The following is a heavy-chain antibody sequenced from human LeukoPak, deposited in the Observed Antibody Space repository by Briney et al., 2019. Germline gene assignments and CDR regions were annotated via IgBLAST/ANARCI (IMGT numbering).Heavy chain of an antibody. V-gene: IGHV3-23*01. Sequence: PGRSLRLSCAASGFTFSSYSMSWVRQAPGKGLEWVSAISSSGGSTDYTDSVKGRFTISRDNSKNTLYLQMNSLRAEDTAVYYCAKKMSITAASQVDYWGQGTLVTVSS. CDR3: AKKMSITAASQVDY. CDR2: ISSSGGST. CDR1: GFTFSSYS. D-gene: IGHD1-20*01. J-gene: IGHJ4*02.